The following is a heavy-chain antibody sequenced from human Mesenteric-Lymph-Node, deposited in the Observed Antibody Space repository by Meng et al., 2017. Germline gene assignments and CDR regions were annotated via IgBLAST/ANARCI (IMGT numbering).Heavy chain of an antibody. J-gene: IGHJ3*02. V-gene: IGHV3-48*03. Sequence: GESLKISCAASGFTFSSYEMNWVRQAPGKGLEWVSYISSSGSTIYYADSVKGRFTISRDNAKNSLYLQMDSLRAEDTAVYYCARAANYYYGSGSYSQIDAFDIWGQGTMVTVSS. CDR2: ISSSGSTI. CDR1: GFTFSSYE. CDR3: ARAANYYYGSGSYSQIDAFDI. D-gene: IGHD3-10*01.